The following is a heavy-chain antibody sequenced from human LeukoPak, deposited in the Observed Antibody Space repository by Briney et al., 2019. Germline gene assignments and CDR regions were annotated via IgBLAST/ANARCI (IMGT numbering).Heavy chain of an antibody. D-gene: IGHD3-3*01. Sequence: PSETLSLTCTVSGGSISSYYWSWIRQPPGKGLEWIGYIYYSGSTNYNPSLTSRVTISVDTSKNQFSLKLSSVTAADTAVYYCARGVTIFGVVTGSLYYYYMDVWGKGTTVTVSS. V-gene: IGHV4-59*01. CDR1: GGSISSYY. CDR2: IYYSGST. J-gene: IGHJ6*03. CDR3: ARGVTIFGVVTGSLYYYYMDV.